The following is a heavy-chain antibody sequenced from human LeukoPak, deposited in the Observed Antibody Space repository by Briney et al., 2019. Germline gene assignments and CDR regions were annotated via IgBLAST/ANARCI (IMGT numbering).Heavy chain of an antibody. V-gene: IGHV3-21*01. CDR3: ARCRPIGVTPPFDY. CDR2: ISSSSSYI. Sequence: GGSLRLSCAASGFTFSSYSMNWVRQAPGKGLEWVSSISSSSSYIYYADSVKGRFTISRDNAKNSLYLQMNSLGAEDTAVYYCARCRPIGVTPPFDYWGQGTLVTVSS. J-gene: IGHJ4*02. CDR1: GFTFSSYS. D-gene: IGHD3-3*01.